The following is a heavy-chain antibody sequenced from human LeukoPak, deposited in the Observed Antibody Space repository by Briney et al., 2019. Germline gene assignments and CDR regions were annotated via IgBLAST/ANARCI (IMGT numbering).Heavy chain of an antibody. CDR2: IKQDGSEK. CDR1: GFTFSSYW. D-gene: IGHD1-26*01. V-gene: IGHV3-7*01. CDR3: ASGVGASYFDY. Sequence: GGSLRLSCAASGFTFSSYWMSWVRRAPGKGLEWVANIKQDGSEKYYVDSVKGRFTISRDNAKNSLYLQMNSLRAEDTAVYYCASGVGASYFDYWGQGTLVTVSS. J-gene: IGHJ4*02.